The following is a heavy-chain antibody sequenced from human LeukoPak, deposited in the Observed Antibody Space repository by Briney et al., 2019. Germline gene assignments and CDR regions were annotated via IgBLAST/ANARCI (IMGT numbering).Heavy chain of an antibody. CDR3: AKDGRYSSSWYGAFDI. V-gene: IGHV3-23*01. D-gene: IGHD6-13*01. J-gene: IGHJ3*02. CDR2: ISGSGGST. Sequence: PGGSLRLSCAASGFTFSSYAMSWVRQAPGKGLEWVSAISGSGGSTCYADSVKGRFTISRGNSKNTLYLQMNSLRAEDTAVYYCAKDGRYSSSWYGAFDIWGQGTMVTVSS. CDR1: GFTFSSYA.